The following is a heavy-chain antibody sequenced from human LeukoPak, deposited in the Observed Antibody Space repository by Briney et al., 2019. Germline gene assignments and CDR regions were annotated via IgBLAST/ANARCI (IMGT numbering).Heavy chain of an antibody. D-gene: IGHD2-2*01. V-gene: IGHV3-7*05. CDR1: GFTFSNYW. CDR3: ARGYCGPTSCSCNWFDP. CDR2: IKQDGNEK. Sequence: GGSLRLSCAASGFTFSNYWMSWVRQAPGKGLEWVANIKQDGNEKYYVDSVKGRFTIPRDNAKNSLYLQVNSLRAEDTAVYYCARGYCGPTSCSCNWFDPWGQGTLVTVSS. J-gene: IGHJ5*02.